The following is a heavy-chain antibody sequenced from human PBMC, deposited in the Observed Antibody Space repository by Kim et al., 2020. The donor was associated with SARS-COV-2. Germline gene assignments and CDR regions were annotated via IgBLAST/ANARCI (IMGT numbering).Heavy chain of an antibody. CDR3: VRDGVGY. CDR2: IYSGGNT. Sequence: GGSLRLSCALSGFTVSTSHMYWVRQAPGKGLECVSVIYSGGNTYYSESVMGRFTISRDNSKNTMYVQLNSLRADDTAMDYCVRDGVGYWGQRILVSGPS. J-gene: IGHJ4*02. V-gene: IGHV3-53*01. CDR1: GFTVSTSH.